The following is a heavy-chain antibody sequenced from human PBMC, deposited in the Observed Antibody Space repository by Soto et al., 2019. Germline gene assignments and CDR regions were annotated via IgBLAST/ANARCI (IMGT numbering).Heavy chain of an antibody. CDR3: ATDLGRTVGAS. CDR1: GFTFSNFG. Sequence: GGSLRLSCVASGFTFSNFGVHWIRQDPGKGLEWVAVITYDGRNKYYADSVKGRFTISRDNSKNTLYLQMNGLRVDDTAFYYCATDLGRTVGASWGQGTLVTVSS. J-gene: IGHJ5*02. CDR2: ITYDGRNK. D-gene: IGHD1-26*01. V-gene: IGHV3-30*03.